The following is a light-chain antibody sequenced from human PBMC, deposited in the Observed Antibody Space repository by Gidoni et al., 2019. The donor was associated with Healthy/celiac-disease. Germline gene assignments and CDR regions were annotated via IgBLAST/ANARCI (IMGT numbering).Light chain of an antibody. CDR1: QSIISY. CDR3: QQSYSTPYT. J-gene: IGKJ2*01. CDR2: AAS. Sequence: DIQMTQSPSSLSASIGDRVTITCRASQSIISYLNWYQQKPGKPPKLLIYAASSLQSEVPSRFSGSGSGTDFTLTISSLQPEDVATYYCQQSYSTPYTFGQXTKLEIK. V-gene: IGKV1-39*01.